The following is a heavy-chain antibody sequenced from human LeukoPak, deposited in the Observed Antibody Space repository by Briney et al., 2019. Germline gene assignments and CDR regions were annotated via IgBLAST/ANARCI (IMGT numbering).Heavy chain of an antibody. Sequence: PSETLSLTCTVSGGSISSSSYYWGWIRQPPGKGLEWIGSIYYSGSTYYNPSLKSRFTISVDTSKNQFSLKLSSVTAADTAVYYCARHTQDYGDLDYFDYWGQGTLVTVSS. V-gene: IGHV4-39*01. CDR3: ARHTQDYGDLDYFDY. CDR1: GGSISSSSYY. J-gene: IGHJ4*02. D-gene: IGHD4-17*01. CDR2: IYYSGST.